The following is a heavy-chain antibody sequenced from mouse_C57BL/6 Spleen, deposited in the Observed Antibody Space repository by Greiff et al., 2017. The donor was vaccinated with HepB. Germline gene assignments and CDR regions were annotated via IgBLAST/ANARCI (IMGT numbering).Heavy chain of an antibody. CDR1: GYAFSSSW. CDR2: IYPGDGDT. V-gene: IGHV1-82*01. Sequence: VQLQQPGAELVKPGASVKISCKASGYAFSSSWMNWVKQRPGKGLEWIGRIYPGDGDTNYNGKFKGKATLTADKSSSTAYMQLSSLTSEDSAVYFCARDYDYDGAWFAYWGQGTLVTVSA. CDR3: ARDYDYDGAWFAY. J-gene: IGHJ3*01. D-gene: IGHD2-4*01.